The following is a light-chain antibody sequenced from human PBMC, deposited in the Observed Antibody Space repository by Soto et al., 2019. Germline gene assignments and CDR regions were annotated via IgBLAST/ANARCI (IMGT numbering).Light chain of an antibody. Sequence: DIQMTQSPSTLSASVGDRVTITCRASESISSWLAWYQQKPGKAPKLLIYKASTLERGVPSRFSGSGSGTEFTLTIGSLQPDDFATYYCHQYITYPKTFGHGTKVEIK. CDR3: HQYITYPKT. CDR1: ESISSW. V-gene: IGKV1-5*03. J-gene: IGKJ1*01. CDR2: KAS.